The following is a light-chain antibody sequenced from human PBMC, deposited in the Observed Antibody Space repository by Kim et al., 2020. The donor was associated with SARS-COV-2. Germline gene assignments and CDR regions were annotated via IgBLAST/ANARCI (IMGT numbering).Light chain of an antibody. Sequence: DIQMTQSPSSLSASVGDRITMTCRASQGINMYLAWFQQKPGKAPRSLIYGASNLQSGVPSKFSGSGFGTDFTLTITNLQPEDFATYYCQHYNCHPYTFGQETKLEI. V-gene: IGKV1-16*02. CDR2: GAS. J-gene: IGKJ2*01. CDR1: QGINMY. CDR3: QHYNCHPYT.